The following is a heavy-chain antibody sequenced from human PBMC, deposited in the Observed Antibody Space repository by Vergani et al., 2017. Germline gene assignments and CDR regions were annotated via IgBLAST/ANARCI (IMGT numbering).Heavy chain of an antibody. D-gene: IGHD3-22*01. Sequence: QVQLVESGGGLVKPGGSLRLSCAASGFTFSDYYMSWIRQAPGKGLEWVSYISSSGSTIYYAGSVKGLFTISWDNAKNSLSLQMNSLRAEDTAVYYCARKHISNYYDSSVYYYMGYYYGMDVWGQGTTVTVSS. V-gene: IGHV3-11*01. CDR2: ISSSGSTI. CDR3: ARKHISNYYDSSVYYYMGYYYGMDV. CDR1: GFTFSDYY. J-gene: IGHJ6*02.